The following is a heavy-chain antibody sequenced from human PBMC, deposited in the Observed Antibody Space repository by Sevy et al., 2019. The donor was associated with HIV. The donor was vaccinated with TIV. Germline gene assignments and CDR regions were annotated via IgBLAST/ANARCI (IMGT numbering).Heavy chain of an antibody. V-gene: IGHV3-33*01. CDR2: IWYDGSNK. Sequence: GGSLRLSCAASGFTFSKYGMHWVRQAPGKGLEWVALIWYDGSNKYYADSVKGRFTISRDNSKNTLYLQMNSLRAEDTAVYYCVRGPDYYDSCGANCDYWGQGTLVTVSS. CDR1: GFTFSKYG. J-gene: IGHJ4*02. D-gene: IGHD3-22*01. CDR3: VRGPDYYDSCGANCDY.